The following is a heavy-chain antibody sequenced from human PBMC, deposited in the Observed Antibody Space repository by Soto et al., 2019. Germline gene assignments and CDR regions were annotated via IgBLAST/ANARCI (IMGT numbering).Heavy chain of an antibody. CDR3: ARGGRRNYYDSSGLGLSWFDP. V-gene: IGHV1-2*04. D-gene: IGHD3-22*01. CDR1: GYTFTGYY. J-gene: IGHJ5*02. CDR2: INPNSGGT. Sequence: GASVKVSCKASGYTFTGYYMHWVRQAPGQGLEWMGWINPNSGGTNYAQKFQGWVTMTRDTSISTAYMELSRLRSDDTAVYYCARGGRRNYYDSSGLGLSWFDPWGQGTLVTVSS.